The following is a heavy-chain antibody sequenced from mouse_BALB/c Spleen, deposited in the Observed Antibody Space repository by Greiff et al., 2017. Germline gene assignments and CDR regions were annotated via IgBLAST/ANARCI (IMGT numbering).Heavy chain of an antibody. CDR3: ARGGYYGSSYWYFDV. CDR2: IYPGDGDT. J-gene: IGHJ1*01. D-gene: IGHD1-1*01. V-gene: IGHV1-87*01. Sequence: QVQLQQSGAELARPGASVKLSCKASGYTFTSYWMQWVKQRPGQGLEWIGAIYPGDGDTRYTQKFKGKATLTADKSSSTAYMQLSSLASEDSAVYYCARGGYYGSSYWYFDVWGAGTTVTVSS. CDR1: GYTFTSYW.